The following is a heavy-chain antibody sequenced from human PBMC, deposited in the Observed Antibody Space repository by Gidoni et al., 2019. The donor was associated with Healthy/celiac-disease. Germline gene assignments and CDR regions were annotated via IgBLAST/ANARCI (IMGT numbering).Heavy chain of an antibody. CDR3: ARNPGIAATGRGIWFDP. CDR2: IYYSGST. CDR1: GGSISSSSYY. V-gene: IGHV4-39*01. D-gene: IGHD6-13*01. Sequence: QLQLQESGPGLAKPSETLSLTCTVSGGSISSSSYYWGWIRQPPGKGLEWIGSIYYSGSTYYNPSLKSRVTISVDTSKNQFSLKLSSVTAADTAVYYCARNPGIAATGRGIWFDPWGQGTLVTVSS. J-gene: IGHJ5*02.